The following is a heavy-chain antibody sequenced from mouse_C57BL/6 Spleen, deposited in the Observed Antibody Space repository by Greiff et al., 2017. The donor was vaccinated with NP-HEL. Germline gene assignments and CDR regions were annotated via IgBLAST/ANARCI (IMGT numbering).Heavy chain of an antibody. CDR3: ARPGGPNWYFDV. CDR2: INPSNGGT. CDR1: GYTFTSYW. J-gene: IGHJ1*03. D-gene: IGHD1-1*02. V-gene: IGHV1-53*01. Sequence: VQLQQSGTELVKPGASVKLSCKASGYTFTSYWMHWVKQRPGQGLEWIGNINPSNGGTNYNEKFKSKATLTVDKSSSTAYMQLSSLTSEDSAVYYCARPGGPNWYFDVWGTGTTVTVSS.